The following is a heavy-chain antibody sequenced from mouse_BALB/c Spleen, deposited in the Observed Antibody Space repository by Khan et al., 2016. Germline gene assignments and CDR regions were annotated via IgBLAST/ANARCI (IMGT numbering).Heavy chain of an antibody. CDR2: IYPYNGGT. D-gene: IGHD1-1*01. Sequence: IQLVQSGPELVKPGASVKISCKASGYTFTDYNMHWVRQSHGRSLEWIGYIYPYNGGTGYNQKFRSKATLTVDSSSSTAYMALRGLTSEDSAVYYCARREYGSIYYLDYWGQGTTLTVSS. J-gene: IGHJ2*01. CDR3: ARREYGSIYYLDY. V-gene: IGHV1S29*02. CDR1: GYTFTDYN.